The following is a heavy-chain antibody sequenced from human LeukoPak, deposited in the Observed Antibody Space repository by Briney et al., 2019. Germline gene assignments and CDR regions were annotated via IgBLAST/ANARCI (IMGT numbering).Heavy chain of an antibody. CDR2: ISSSSNTI. CDR3: ARDGSFDY. CDR1: GFTFSSYS. J-gene: IGHJ4*02. V-gene: IGHV3-48*04. Sequence: GGSLRLSCAASGFTFSSYSMNWVRQAPGKGLEWVSYISSSSNTIYYADSVKGRFTISRDNAKNSLYLQMNSLRAEDTAVYYCARDGSFDYWGQGTLVTVSS. D-gene: IGHD3-10*01.